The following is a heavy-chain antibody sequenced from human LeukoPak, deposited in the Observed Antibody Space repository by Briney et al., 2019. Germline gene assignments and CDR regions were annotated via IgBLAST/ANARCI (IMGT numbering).Heavy chain of an antibody. V-gene: IGHV4-59*01. CDR2: IYYSGST. D-gene: IGHD3-10*01. CDR3: ASFRYRGFDY. Sequence: SETLSLTCTVSGGSISSYYWSWIRQPPGEGLEWIGYIYYSGSTNYNPSLKSRVTISVDTSKNQFSLKLSSVTAADTAVYYCASFRYRGFDYWGQGTLVTVSS. CDR1: GGSISSYY. J-gene: IGHJ4*02.